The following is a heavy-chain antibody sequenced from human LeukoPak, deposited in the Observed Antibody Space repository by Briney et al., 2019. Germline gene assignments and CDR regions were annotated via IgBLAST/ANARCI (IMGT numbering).Heavy chain of an antibody. CDR2: INHSGST. CDR3: ARGGGAFDI. V-gene: IGHV4-34*01. Sequence: SETLSLTWAVYGGSFSGYYWSWIRQPPGKGLEWIGEINHSGSTNYNPSLKSRVTISVDTSKNQFSLKLSSVTAADTAVYYCARGGGAFDIWGQGTMVTVSS. CDR1: GGSFSGYY. J-gene: IGHJ3*02. D-gene: IGHD3-10*01.